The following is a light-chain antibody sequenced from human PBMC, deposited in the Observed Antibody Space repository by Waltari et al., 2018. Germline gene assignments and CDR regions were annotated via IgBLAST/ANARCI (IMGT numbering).Light chain of an antibody. CDR1: SSPIRPYNY. Sequence: QSALTQPASVSGSPGQSIPISRPCTSSPIRPYNYLSWFQQYPGKAPKPIIYEVNNRPSGVSDRFSGSKSGNTASLTISGLQAEDEAAYYCSSYTTSSTGVFGGGTRLTVL. V-gene: IGLV2-14*01. CDR2: EVN. J-gene: IGLJ3*02. CDR3: SSYTTSSTGV.